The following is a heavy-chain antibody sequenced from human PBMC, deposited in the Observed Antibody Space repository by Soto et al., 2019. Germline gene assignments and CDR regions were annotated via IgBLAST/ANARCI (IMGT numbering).Heavy chain of an antibody. J-gene: IGHJ4*02. Sequence: EVQLVESGGGLVQPGGSLRLSCAASGFTFSSYWLHWVRQAPGKGLEWVSRINTDGTSTSYADSLKGRFTISRDNAKNTLYLQMNSLRAEDTAVYYCTRAGRYRSDYWGQGTLVTVSS. D-gene: IGHD3-16*02. V-gene: IGHV3-74*01. CDR3: TRAGRYRSDY. CDR2: INTDGTST. CDR1: GFTFSSYW.